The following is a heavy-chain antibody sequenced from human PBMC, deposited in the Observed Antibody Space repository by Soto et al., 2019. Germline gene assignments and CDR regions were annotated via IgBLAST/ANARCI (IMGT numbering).Heavy chain of an antibody. CDR3: TRGWETVGTTTPFAY. CDR2: IIPIFGTA. D-gene: IGHD1-26*01. J-gene: IGHJ4*02. V-gene: IGHV1-69*06. Sequence: QVQLVQSGAEVKKPGSSVKVSCKASGGTFSRYAISWVRQAPGQGLEWMGGIIPIFGTANYAQKFQGRAAITADKSTSTAYMELSSLRSEDTALYYCTRGWETVGTTTPFAYWGQGTLVTVSS. CDR1: GGTFSRYA.